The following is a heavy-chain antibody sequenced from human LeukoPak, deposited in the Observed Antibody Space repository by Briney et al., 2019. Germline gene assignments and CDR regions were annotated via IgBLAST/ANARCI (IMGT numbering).Heavy chain of an antibody. CDR2: INNVGNII. CDR3: AKVGEGIDPNGTLDY. V-gene: IGHV3-11*01. J-gene: IGHJ4*02. Sequence: PGGSLRLSCAVSGFTLTDKYMSWIRQAPGKGLEWVAYINNVGNIIYYADSVKGRFTISRDNAKQSLYLQMNSLRAEDTAVYYCAKVGEGIDPNGTLDYWGQGTLVTVSS. CDR1: GFTLTDKY. D-gene: IGHD1-26*01.